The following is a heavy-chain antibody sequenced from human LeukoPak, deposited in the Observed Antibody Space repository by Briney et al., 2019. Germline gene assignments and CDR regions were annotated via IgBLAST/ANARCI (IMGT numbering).Heavy chain of an antibody. V-gene: IGHV4-59*01. CDR1: GGSISSYY. Sequence: SETLSLTCTVSGGSISSYYWSWIRQPPGKGLEWIGHIYYSGSTNYNPSLKSRVTISVDTSKNQFSLKLSSVTAADTAVYYCARVRWVTAMVTGPYFDYWGQGTLVTVSS. J-gene: IGHJ4*02. CDR2: IYYSGST. D-gene: IGHD5-18*01. CDR3: ARVRWVTAMVTGPYFDY.